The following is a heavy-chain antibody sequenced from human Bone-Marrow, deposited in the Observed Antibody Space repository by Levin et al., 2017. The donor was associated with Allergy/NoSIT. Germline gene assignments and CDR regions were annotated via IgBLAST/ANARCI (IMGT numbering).Heavy chain of an antibody. CDR1: GGTFSSYT. CDR2: IISLFAKT. D-gene: IGHD3-22*01. CDR3: ARLTIDSTDSSGFYEALDS. J-gene: IGHJ4*02. Sequence: SVKVSCKASGGTFSSYTIGWVRQAPGQGLEWMGRIISLFAKTDYAQDFQGRVTITADKSTNTVYMELSSLRSEDTAVYYCARLTIDSTDSSGFYEALDSWGQGTLVTVSS. V-gene: IGHV1-69*02.